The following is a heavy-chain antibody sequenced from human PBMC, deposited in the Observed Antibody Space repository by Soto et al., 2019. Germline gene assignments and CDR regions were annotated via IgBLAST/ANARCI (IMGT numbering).Heavy chain of an antibody. Sequence: EVQLVQSGAEVKKPGESLKISCKGSGYSFTSYWIGWLRQMPGKGLEWMGNIYPADADTRYSPAFQCQVSLSVDKSINTAYLQRSTVKASDTAIYYCASRVGYGSDWPEWFDPWGQGTLVTVAS. D-gene: IGHD6-19*01. CDR2: IYPADADT. J-gene: IGHJ5*02. CDR1: GYSFTSYW. CDR3: ASRVGYGSDWPEWFDP. V-gene: IGHV5-51*03.